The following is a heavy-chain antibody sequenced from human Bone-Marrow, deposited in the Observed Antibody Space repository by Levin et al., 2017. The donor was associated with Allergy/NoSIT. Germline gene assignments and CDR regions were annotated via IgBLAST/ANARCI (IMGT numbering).Heavy chain of an antibody. Sequence: ASETLSLTCVVSGYSISSGSYWGWIRQPPGKGLEWIANIYYSGNTYYNPSLKGRVTISIDTSKNQFSLELRSVTAADTAIYYCTREGRYDLLTGDYRENYWGQGVLVTVSS. CDR2: IYYSGNT. CDR3: TREGRYDLLTGDYRENY. D-gene: IGHD3-9*01. CDR1: GYSISSGSY. J-gene: IGHJ4*02. V-gene: IGHV4-38-2*02.